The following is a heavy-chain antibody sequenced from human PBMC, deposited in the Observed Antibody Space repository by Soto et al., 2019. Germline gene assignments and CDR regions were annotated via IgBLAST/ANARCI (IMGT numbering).Heavy chain of an antibody. J-gene: IGHJ3*01. D-gene: IGHD4-17*01. Sequence: SETLSLTCTLSGVSITSGAYYWTRVRQHPGKGQERIGYIKYNGNTYFPPSLKSLLTISIDTSKILFSLKLSSVTAADTAMYYCASARLRALYAFDFCGQGTMVAVSS. V-gene: IGHV4-31*01. CDR1: GVSITSGAYY. CDR3: ASARLRALYAFDF. CDR2: IKYNGNT.